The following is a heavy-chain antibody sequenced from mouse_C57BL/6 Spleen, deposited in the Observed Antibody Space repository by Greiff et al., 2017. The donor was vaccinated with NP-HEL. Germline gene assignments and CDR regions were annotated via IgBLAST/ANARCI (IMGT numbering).Heavy chain of an antibody. Sequence: QVQLQQSGAELARPGASVKMSCKASGYTFTSYTMHWVKQRPGQGLEWIGYINPSSGYTKYNQKFKDKATLTADKSSSTAYMQLSSLTSEDSAVYYCAREELGAFDYWGQGTTLTVSS. CDR1: GYTFTSYT. D-gene: IGHD4-1*01. CDR3: AREELGAFDY. V-gene: IGHV1-4*01. J-gene: IGHJ2*01. CDR2: INPSSGYT.